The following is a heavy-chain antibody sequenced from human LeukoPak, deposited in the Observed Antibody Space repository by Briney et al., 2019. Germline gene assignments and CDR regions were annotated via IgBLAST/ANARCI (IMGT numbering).Heavy chain of an antibody. CDR3: ARGVVGADYFDY. J-gene: IGHJ4*02. CDR2: IYYSGST. Sequence: SETLSLTCTVSGVSISSYYWSWIRQPPGKGLEWIGYIYYSGSTNYNPSLKSRVTISVDTSKNQFSLKLSSVTAADTAVYYCARGVVGADYFDYWGQGTLVTVSS. D-gene: IGHD1-26*01. V-gene: IGHV4-59*01. CDR1: GVSISSYY.